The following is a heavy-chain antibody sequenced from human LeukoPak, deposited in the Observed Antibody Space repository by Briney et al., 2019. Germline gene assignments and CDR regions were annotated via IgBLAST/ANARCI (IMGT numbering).Heavy chain of an antibody. Sequence: SETLSLTCTISGGSVSSNDYYWGWIRQPPGRGLEWIGSIYYSGSTYYNPSLKSRVTISVDTSKNQFSLKLSSVTAADTAVYYCARVLPPSVRDFALDAFDIWGQGTMVTVSS. V-gene: IGHV4-39*07. CDR3: ARVLPPSVRDFALDAFDI. CDR1: GGSVSSNDYY. D-gene: IGHD3-10*01. J-gene: IGHJ3*02. CDR2: IYYSGST.